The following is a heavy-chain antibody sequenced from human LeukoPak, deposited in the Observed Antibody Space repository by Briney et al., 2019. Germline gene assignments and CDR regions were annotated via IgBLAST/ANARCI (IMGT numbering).Heavy chain of an antibody. CDR3: ARSGSDWASTLFDY. J-gene: IGHJ4*02. D-gene: IGHD6-19*01. V-gene: IGHV4-34*01. Sequence: SETLSLTCAVSGGSFSAYDWSWIRQSPGKGLEWMGVINHSGSTKYNPALQTRVAMSVDTSKNQFSLQVTSMTAADTAVYFCARSGSDWASTLFDYWGQGVLVTVSS. CDR2: INHSGST. CDR1: GGSFSAYD.